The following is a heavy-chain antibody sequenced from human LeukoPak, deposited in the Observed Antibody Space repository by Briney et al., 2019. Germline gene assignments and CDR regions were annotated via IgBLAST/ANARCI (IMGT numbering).Heavy chain of an antibody. CDR1: GYTFIDYY. J-gene: IGHJ3*02. V-gene: IGHV1-2*02. CDR3: ARGLQETLAWLKALSAFDI. CDR2: INPNSGGT. D-gene: IGHD5-24*01. Sequence: ASVKVSCKASGYTFIDYYIHWVRQAPGQGLEWMGWINPNSGGTNSAQKFQGRVTMTRDTSISTAYMELSRLRSDDTAVYYCARGLQETLAWLKALSAFDIWGQGTMVTVSS.